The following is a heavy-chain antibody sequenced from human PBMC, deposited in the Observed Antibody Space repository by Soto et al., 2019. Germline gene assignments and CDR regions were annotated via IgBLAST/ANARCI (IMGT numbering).Heavy chain of an antibody. J-gene: IGHJ1*01. CDR2: VNPSGGST. CDR3: AREENCSDGVCYSEYFQR. V-gene: IGHV1-46*01. CDR1: GYIFTAFS. Sequence: ASVKVSCKASGYIFTAFSMHWVRQAPGQGLEWMGVVNPSGGSTNYAQRFQGRITMTRDTSTSTVYMDLKFLTSEDTAVYYCAREENCSDGVCYSEYFQRWGQGTLVTVSS. D-gene: IGHD2-15*01.